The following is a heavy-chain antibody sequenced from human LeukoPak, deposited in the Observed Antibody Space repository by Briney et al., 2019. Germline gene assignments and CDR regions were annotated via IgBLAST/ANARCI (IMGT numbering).Heavy chain of an antibody. V-gene: IGHV1-3*01. Sequence: ASVKVSCKASGYTSTSYAMHWVRQAPGQRLEWVGWINAGNGNTKYSQKFQGRVTITRDTSASTAYMELSSLRSEDTAVYYCARGRYSGSYYAAFDIWGQGTMVTVSS. J-gene: IGHJ3*02. D-gene: IGHD1-26*01. CDR3: ARGRYSGSYYAAFDI. CDR2: INAGNGNT. CDR1: GYTSTSYA.